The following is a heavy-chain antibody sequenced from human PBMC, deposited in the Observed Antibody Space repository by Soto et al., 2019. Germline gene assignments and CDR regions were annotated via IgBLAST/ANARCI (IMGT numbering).Heavy chain of an antibody. CDR1: GGTFSSCT. D-gene: IGHD3-9*01. CDR2: IIPILGIA. V-gene: IGHV1-69*04. Sequence: SVKVSCKASGGTFSSCTISWVRQAPGQGLEWMGRIIPILGIANYAQEFQGRVTITADKSTSTAYMELSSLRSEDTAVYYCAREGAYDILTGYPYYMDVWGKGTTVTVSS. J-gene: IGHJ6*03. CDR3: AREGAYDILTGYPYYMDV.